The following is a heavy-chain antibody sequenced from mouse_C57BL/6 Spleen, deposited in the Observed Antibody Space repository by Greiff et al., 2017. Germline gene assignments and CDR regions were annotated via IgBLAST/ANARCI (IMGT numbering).Heavy chain of an antibody. Sequence: EVNLVESGGGLVKPGGSLKLSCAASGFTFSSYAMSWVRQTPEKRLEWVATISDGGSYTYYPDNVKGRFTISRDNAKNNLYLQMSHLKSEDTAMYYCARRELGLDYWGQGTTLTVSS. CDR1: GFTFSSYA. J-gene: IGHJ2*01. D-gene: IGHD4-1*01. V-gene: IGHV5-4*03. CDR3: ARRELGLDY. CDR2: ISDGGSYT.